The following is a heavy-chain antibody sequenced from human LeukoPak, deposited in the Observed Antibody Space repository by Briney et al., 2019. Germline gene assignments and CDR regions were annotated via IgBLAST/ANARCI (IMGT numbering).Heavy chain of an antibody. CDR1: GFIFRSYG. D-gene: IGHD6-19*01. CDR2: ISYDGNNK. V-gene: IGHV3-30*03. J-gene: IGHJ4*02. CDR3: ARVGYSSGWYRN. Sequence: GGSLRLSCVASGFIFRSYGMHWVRQAPGKGLEWVAVISYDGNNKYYADSVKGRFTISRDNSKNTLFLQMNSLRAEDTAVYYCARVGYSSGWYRNWGQGTLVTVSS.